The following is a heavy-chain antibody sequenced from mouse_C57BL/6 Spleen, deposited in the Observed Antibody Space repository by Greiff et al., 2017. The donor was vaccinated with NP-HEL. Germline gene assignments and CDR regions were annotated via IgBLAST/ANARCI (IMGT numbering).Heavy chain of an antibody. Sequence: VKLQQSGPGLVQPSQSLSITCTVSGFSLTSYGVHWVRQSPGKGLEWLGVIWSGGSTDYNVAFMSRLSITKDNSKSQVFFKMNSLQADDTAIYSCAKSDGSSHWYFDVWGTGTTVTVSS. CDR2: IWSGGST. J-gene: IGHJ1*03. CDR1: GFSLTSYG. D-gene: IGHD1-1*01. CDR3: AKSDGSSHWYFDV. V-gene: IGHV2-5*01.